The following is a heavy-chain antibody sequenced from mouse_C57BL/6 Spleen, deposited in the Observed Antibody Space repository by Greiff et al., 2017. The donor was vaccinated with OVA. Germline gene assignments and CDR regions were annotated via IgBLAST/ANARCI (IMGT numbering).Heavy chain of an antibody. J-gene: IGHJ1*03. CDR3: ARSGPYGSSFWYFDV. Sequence: QVTLKESGPGILQSSQTLSLTCSFSGFSLSTSGMGVSWIRQPSGKGLEWLAHIYWDDDKRYNPSLKSRLTISKDTSRNQVFLKITSVDTADTATYYCARSGPYGSSFWYFDVWGTGTTVTVSS. V-gene: IGHV8-12*01. D-gene: IGHD1-1*01. CDR2: IYWDDDK. CDR1: GFSLSTSGMG.